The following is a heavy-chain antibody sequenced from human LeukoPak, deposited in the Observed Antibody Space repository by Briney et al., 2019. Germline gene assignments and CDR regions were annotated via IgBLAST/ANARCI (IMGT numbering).Heavy chain of an antibody. V-gene: IGHV5-10-1*01. D-gene: IGHD5-12*01. J-gene: IGHJ5*02. CDR1: GYSFTNYW. CDR3: ARNSGYYVYWFDP. Sequence: GESLKISFKTSGYSFTNYWISWVRQMPGKGLEWMGRIDPSDSYTNYSPSFQGHVTISADKSISTAYLQWSSLKASDTAMYYCARNSGYYVYWFDPWGQGTLVTVSS. CDR2: IDPSDSYT.